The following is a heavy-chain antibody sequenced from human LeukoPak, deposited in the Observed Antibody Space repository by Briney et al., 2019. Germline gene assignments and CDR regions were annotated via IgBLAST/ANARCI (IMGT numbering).Heavy chain of an antibody. J-gene: IGHJ4*02. CDR2: INHSGST. V-gene: IGHV4-34*01. CDR1: GGSFSGYY. D-gene: IGHD2-15*01. CDR3: ARAVVVAATPGYFDY. Sequence: SETLSLTCAVYGGSFSGYYWSWIRQPLGKGLEWIGEINHSGSTNYNPSLKSRVTISVDTSKNQFSLKLSSVTAADTAVYYCARAVVVAATPGYFDYWGQGTLVTVSS.